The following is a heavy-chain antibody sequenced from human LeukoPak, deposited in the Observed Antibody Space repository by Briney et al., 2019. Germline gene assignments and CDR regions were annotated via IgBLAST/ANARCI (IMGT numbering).Heavy chain of an antibody. V-gene: IGHV4-59*01. CDR1: GGSISSYY. Sequence: PSETLSLTCTVSGGSISSYYWSWLRQPPGKGLEWIGYIYYSGSTNYNPSLKSRVTISVDTSKNQFSLKLSSVTAADTAVYYCARAHYDFWSGYLNWFDPWGQGTLVTVSS. J-gene: IGHJ5*02. CDR3: ARAHYDFWSGYLNWFDP. CDR2: IYYSGST. D-gene: IGHD3-3*01.